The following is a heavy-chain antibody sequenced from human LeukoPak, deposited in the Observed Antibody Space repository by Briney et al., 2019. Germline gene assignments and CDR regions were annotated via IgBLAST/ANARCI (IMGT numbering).Heavy chain of an antibody. CDR2: IMPLFNTA. Sequence: SVKVSCKASGGTFSSYSITWVRQAPGQGLEWMGGIMPLFNTANYAQQFQGRVTITTDESTSTAYMELSSLRFEDTAMYYCARVDRYHYYLDVWGQGTTVTVSS. CDR1: GGTFSSYS. V-gene: IGHV1-69*05. CDR3: ARVDRYHYYLDV. J-gene: IGHJ6*03.